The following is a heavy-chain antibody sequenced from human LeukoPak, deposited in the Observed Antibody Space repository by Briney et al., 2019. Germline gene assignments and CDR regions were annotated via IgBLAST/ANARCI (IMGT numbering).Heavy chain of an antibody. CDR2: IRQDGSET. Sequence: GGSLRLSCAASGFTFSNYWMTWVRQAPGKGLEWVANIRQDGSETYYVGSVRGRFTISRDDAKNTLYLQMNDLRAEDTAVYYCARAGSFRFDYWGQGTLVTVSS. CDR1: GFTFSNYW. J-gene: IGHJ4*02. CDR3: ARAGSFRFDY. D-gene: IGHD3-10*01. V-gene: IGHV3-7*01.